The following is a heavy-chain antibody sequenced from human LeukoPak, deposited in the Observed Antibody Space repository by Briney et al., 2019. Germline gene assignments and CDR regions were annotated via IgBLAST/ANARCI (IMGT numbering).Heavy chain of an antibody. V-gene: IGHV4-4*02. CDR1: GGSITSSNW. D-gene: IGHD2-15*01. CDR3: ARAPILLRAFDY. Sequence: PSETLSLTCAVSGGSITSSNWWSWVRQPPGKGLEWIGEISHSGTTNYNPSLKSRVTISIDKSKNQFSLMLNSVIAADTAVYYCARAPILLRAFDYWGQGTLVTVSS. J-gene: IGHJ4*02. CDR2: ISHSGTT.